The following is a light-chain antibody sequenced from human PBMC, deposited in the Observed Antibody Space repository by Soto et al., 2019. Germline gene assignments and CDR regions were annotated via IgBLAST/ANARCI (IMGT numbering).Light chain of an antibody. J-gene: IGKJ1*01. CDR1: QSISSW. CDR3: QQYNRYWT. CDR2: KAS. Sequence: IQMTQSPSPLSASVGDRVTITCRASQSISSWLAWYQQKPGKAPKLLIYKASSLESGVPSRFSGSGSGTEFTLTISSLFPDDFATYYCQQYNRYWTFGQGTKVDIK. V-gene: IGKV1-5*03.